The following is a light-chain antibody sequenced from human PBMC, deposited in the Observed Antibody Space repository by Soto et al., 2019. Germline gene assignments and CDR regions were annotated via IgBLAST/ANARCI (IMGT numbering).Light chain of an antibody. CDR1: QSVSSN. J-gene: IGKJ1*01. V-gene: IGKV3-15*01. Sequence: EIVSTKSPATLSLSPGERDTLSCRAGQSVSSNLAWYQQKPGQAPRLLIYGASTRATGIPARFTGSGSGTEFTLTISSLQFDDSPVYYCQPYNNWWTFGHGTKVDIK. CDR3: QPYNNWWT. CDR2: GAS.